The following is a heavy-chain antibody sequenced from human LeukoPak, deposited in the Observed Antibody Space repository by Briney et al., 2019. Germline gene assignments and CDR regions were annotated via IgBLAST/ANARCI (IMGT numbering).Heavy chain of an antibody. CDR2: ISGSGGST. J-gene: IGHJ4*02. V-gene: IGHV3-23*01. CDR1: GFTFSSYG. CDR3: AKGHLRGRVY. D-gene: IGHD3-10*01. Sequence: PGGSLRLSCAASGFTFSSYGMSWVRQAPGKGLEWVSAISGSGGSTYYADSVKGRFTISRDNSKNTLYLQMNSLRAEDTAGYYCAKGHLRGRVYWGEGTLVTVSS.